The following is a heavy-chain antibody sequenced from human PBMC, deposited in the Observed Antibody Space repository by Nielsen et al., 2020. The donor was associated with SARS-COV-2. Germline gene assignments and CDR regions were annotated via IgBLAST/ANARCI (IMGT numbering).Heavy chain of an antibody. V-gene: IGHV4-39*01. J-gene: IGHJ6*02. CDR3: ARHLGYDSLV. CDR2: IYYSGST. Sequence: SETLSLTCTVSGGSISSSSYYWGWIRQPPGKGLEWIGSIYYSGSTYCNPSLKSRVTISVDTSKNQFSLKLSSVTAADTAVYYCARHLGYDSLVWGQGTTVTVSS. CDR1: GGSISSSSYY. D-gene: IGHD3-16*01.